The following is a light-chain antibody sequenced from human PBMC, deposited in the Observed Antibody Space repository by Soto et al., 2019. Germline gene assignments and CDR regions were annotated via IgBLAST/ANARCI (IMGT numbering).Light chain of an antibody. V-gene: IGKV3D-15*01. CDR3: QQYNNWPSWT. CDR2: GAS. J-gene: IGKJ1*01. CDR1: QSVSSN. Sequence: EIVMTQSPATLSVPPGERATLSCRASQSVSSNLAWYQQKPGQASRLLIYGASTRATGIPSRFSGSGSGAEFTLTISTLHSEDFAVYYCQQYNNWPSWTVGQGTKVEIK.